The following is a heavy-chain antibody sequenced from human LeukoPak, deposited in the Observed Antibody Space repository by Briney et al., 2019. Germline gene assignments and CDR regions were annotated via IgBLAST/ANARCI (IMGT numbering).Heavy chain of an antibody. CDR1: GFTFSSYA. CDR2: ISGGGGNT. CDR3: AKVGGSGWYVDY. D-gene: IGHD6-19*01. Sequence: AGRSLRLSCAASGFTFSSYAVSWVRQAPGTGLEWVSTISGGGGNTYYADSVKGRFTISRDNSKSTLYLQMNSLRTEDTALYYCAKVGGSGWYVDYWGQGTPVTVSS. J-gene: IGHJ4*02. V-gene: IGHV3-23*01.